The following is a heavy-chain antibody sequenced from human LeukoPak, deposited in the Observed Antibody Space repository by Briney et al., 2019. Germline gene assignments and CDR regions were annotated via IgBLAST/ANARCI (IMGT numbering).Heavy chain of an antibody. J-gene: IGHJ3*02. CDR1: GFTFSSYA. CDR2: ISYDGTNK. CDR3: ARSNYYDSRSWGFDI. D-gene: IGHD3-22*01. Sequence: PGGSLRLSCAASGFTFSSYAMHWVRQAPGKGLVWVPIISYDGTNKYYADSVKGRFTISRDNSKNTLFLQMNSLRAEDTAVYYCARSNYYDSRSWGFDIWGQGTMVTVSS. V-gene: IGHV3-30*04.